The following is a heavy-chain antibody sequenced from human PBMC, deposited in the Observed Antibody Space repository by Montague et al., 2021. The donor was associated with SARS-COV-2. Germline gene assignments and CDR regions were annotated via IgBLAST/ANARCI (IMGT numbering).Heavy chain of an antibody. D-gene: IGHD1-26*01. V-gene: IGHV3-74*01. CDR2: INHDGSIA. CDR3: AGAVGPYFYYGMDV. J-gene: IGHJ6*02. CDR1: GITFNTYW. Sequence: SLRLSCAASGITFNTYWMHWVRLVVGKGLVWVSRINHDGSIATYADSVQGRFAISRDNAKNTLFLQMNSLIVEDTAVYYCAGAVGPYFYYGMDVWGQGTTVTVS.